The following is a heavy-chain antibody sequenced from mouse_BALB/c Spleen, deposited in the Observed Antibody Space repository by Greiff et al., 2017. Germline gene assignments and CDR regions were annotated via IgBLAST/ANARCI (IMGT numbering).Heavy chain of an antibody. CDR3: TRGDGSFAY. D-gene: IGHD2-3*01. CDR2: ISSGGSYT. J-gene: IGHJ3*01. CDR1: GFTFSSYT. Sequence: EVQLVESGGGLVKPGGSLKLSCAASGFTFSSYTMSWVRQTPEKRLEWVATISSGGSYTYYPDSVKGRFTISRDNAKNTLYLQMSSLKSEDTAMYYCTRGDGSFAYWGQGTLVTVSA. V-gene: IGHV5-6-4*01.